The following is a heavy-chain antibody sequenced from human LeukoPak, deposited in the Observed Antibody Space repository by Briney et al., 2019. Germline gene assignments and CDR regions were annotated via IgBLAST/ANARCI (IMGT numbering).Heavy chain of an antibody. CDR2: INHSGST. J-gene: IGHJ4*02. D-gene: IGHD2-2*01. V-gene: IGHV4-34*01. CDR3: ARERYCSSTSCYAQLSPRYFDY. Sequence: PGGSLRLSCAASGFTFSSYAMSWVRQAPGKGLEWIGEINHSGSTNYNPSLKSRVTISVDTSKNQFSLKLSSVTAADTAVYYCARERYCSSTSCYAQLSPRYFDYWGQGTLVTVSS. CDR1: GFTFSSYA.